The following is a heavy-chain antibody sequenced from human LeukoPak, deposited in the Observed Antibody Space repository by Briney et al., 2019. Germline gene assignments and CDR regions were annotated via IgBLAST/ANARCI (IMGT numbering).Heavy chain of an antibody. CDR3: ARDSRQWLDAFDI. V-gene: IGHV4-61*01. Sequence: SETLSLTCTVSGYSISSGYYWSWIRQPPGKGLEWIGYIYYSGSTNYNPSLKSRVTISVDTSKNQFSLKLSSVTAADTAVYYCARDSRQWLDAFDIWGQGTMVTVSS. J-gene: IGHJ3*02. D-gene: IGHD6-19*01. CDR1: GYSISSGYY. CDR2: IYYSGST.